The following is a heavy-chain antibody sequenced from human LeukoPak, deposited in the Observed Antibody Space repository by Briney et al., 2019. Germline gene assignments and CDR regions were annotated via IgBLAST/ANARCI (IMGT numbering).Heavy chain of an antibody. Sequence: PSETLSLTCAVYGGSFSGYYWSWIRQPPGKGLEWIGEIYHSGSTNYNPSLKSRVTISVDTSKNQFSLKLSSVTAADTAVYYCARGGQLVDSFHAFDIWGQGTMVTVSS. CDR2: IYHSGST. J-gene: IGHJ3*02. V-gene: IGHV4-34*01. D-gene: IGHD6-6*01. CDR1: GGSFSGYY. CDR3: ARGGQLVDSFHAFDI.